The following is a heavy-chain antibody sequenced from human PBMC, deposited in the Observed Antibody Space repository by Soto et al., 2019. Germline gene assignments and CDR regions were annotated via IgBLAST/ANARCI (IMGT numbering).Heavy chain of an antibody. D-gene: IGHD3-3*01. CDR2: INAGNGNT. Sequence: ASVKVSCKASGYTFTSYAMHWVRQAPGQRLEWMGWINAGNGNTKYSQKFQGRVTITRDTSASTAYMELSSLRSEDTAVYYCERGFFSRFRFLDCFPPPDYRGQGSLVTVSS. CDR3: ERGFFSRFRFLDCFPPPDY. CDR1: GYTFTSYA. V-gene: IGHV1-3*01. J-gene: IGHJ4*02.